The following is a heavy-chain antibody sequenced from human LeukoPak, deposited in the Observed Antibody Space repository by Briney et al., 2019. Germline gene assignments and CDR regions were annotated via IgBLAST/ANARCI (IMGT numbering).Heavy chain of an antibody. CDR1: GVSISSYY. CDR2: IYYSGTT. D-gene: IGHD2-15*01. CDR3: ARGRGGGGSSNNWFDP. V-gene: IGHV4-59*12. Sequence: PSETLSLTCTVSGVSISSYYWSWIRQPPGKGLEWIGYIYYSGTTNYNPSLKSRVTISVDTSKNQFSLNLISVTAADTAVYFCARGRGGGGSSNNWFDPWGQGTLVTVSS. J-gene: IGHJ5*02.